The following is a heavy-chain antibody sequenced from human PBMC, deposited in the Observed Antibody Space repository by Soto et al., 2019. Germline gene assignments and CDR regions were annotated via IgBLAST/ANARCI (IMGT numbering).Heavy chain of an antibody. CDR2: INPNSGGT. V-gene: IGHV1-2*04. J-gene: IGHJ5*02. Sequence: ASVKVSCKASGYTFPGYYMHWVRQAPGQGLEWMGWINPNSGGTNYAQKFQGWVTMTRDTSISTAYMELSRLRSDDTAVYYCARERIRGNWFDPWGQGTLVTVSS. D-gene: IGHD3-3*02. CDR3: ARERIRGNWFDP. CDR1: GYTFPGYY.